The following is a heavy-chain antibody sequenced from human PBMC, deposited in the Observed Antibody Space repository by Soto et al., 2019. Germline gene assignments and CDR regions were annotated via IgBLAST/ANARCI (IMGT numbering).Heavy chain of an antibody. CDR2: INPSGDST. CDR1: GYTFTSYY. D-gene: IGHD5-18*01. V-gene: IGHV1-46*01. CDR3: ARGRNVDTAMVNWFDP. J-gene: IGHJ5*02. Sequence: ASVKVSCKASGYTFTSYYMHWVRQAPGQGLEWMGIINPSGDSTSYAQKYQGRVTMTRDTSTSTVYMELSSLRSEDTAVYYCARGRNVDTAMVNWFDPWGQGTLVTVSS.